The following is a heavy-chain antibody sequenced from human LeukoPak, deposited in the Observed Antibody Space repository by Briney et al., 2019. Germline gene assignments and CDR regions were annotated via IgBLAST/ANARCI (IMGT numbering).Heavy chain of an antibody. D-gene: IGHD6-13*01. CDR3: ARSKQQPHYFDY. CDR1: GGSISSGSYY. V-gene: IGHV4-39*07. CDR2: IYYSGST. J-gene: IGHJ4*02. Sequence: SETLSLTCTVSGGSISSGSYYWGWIRQPPGKGLEWIGSIYYSGSTYYNPSLKSRVTISVDTSKNQFSLKLTSVTAADTAVYYCARSKQQPHYFDYWGQGTLVTVSS.